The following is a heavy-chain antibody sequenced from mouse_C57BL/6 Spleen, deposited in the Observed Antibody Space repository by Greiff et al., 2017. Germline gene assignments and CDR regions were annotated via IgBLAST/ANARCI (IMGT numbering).Heavy chain of an antibody. D-gene: IGHD2-4*01. CDR2: IDPANGNT. J-gene: IGHJ1*03. CDR1: GFNIKNTY. Sequence: VQLKESVAELVRPGASVKLSCTASGFNIKNTYMHWVKQRPEQGLEWIGRIDPANGNTKYAPKFQGKATITADTSSNTAYLQLSSLTSEDTAIYYSARGDYDNWYFDVWGTGTTVTVSS. CDR3: ARGDYDNWYFDV. V-gene: IGHV14-3*01.